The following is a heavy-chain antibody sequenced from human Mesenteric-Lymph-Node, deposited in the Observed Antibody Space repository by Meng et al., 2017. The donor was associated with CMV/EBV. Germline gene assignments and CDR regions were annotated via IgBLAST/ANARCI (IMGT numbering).Heavy chain of an antibody. J-gene: IGHJ4*02. CDR2: INHSGTT. Sequence: SETLSLTCTVSGGSISSYYWSWIRQPPGKGLEWIGEINHSGTTNYNPSLKSRVTISVDTSKNQFSLKLTSVTAADTAVYYCARRGYSYGWGYWGQGTLVTVSS. CDR1: GGSISSYY. CDR3: ARRGYSYGWGY. V-gene: IGHV4-34*01. D-gene: IGHD5-18*01.